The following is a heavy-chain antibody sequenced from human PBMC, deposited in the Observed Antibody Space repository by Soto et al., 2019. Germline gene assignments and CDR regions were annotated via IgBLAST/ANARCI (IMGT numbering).Heavy chain of an antibody. CDR2: IYYSGST. V-gene: IGHV4-31*01. CDR1: GGSISSGGYY. Sequence: PSETLSLTCTVSGGSISSGGYYWSWIRQHPGKGLEWIGYIYYSGSTYYNPSLKSQVTISVDTSKNQFSLKLSSATAADTAVYYCAKIATNLYYYYYMDVWGKGTTVTVSS. D-gene: IGHD6-13*01. J-gene: IGHJ6*03. CDR3: AKIATNLYYYYYMDV.